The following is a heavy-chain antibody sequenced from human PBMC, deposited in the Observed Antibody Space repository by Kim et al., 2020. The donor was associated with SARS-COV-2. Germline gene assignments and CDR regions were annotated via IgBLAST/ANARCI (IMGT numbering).Heavy chain of an antibody. CDR2: IYYSGWT. CDR1: GGSVSSVRYY. J-gene: IGHJ6*02. V-gene: IGHV4-61*01. CDR3: ARGAYFGSGSYNGLDV. D-gene: IGHD3-10*01. Sequence: SETLSLTCTVSGGSVSSVRYYWSWIRQSPGKGLEWIGNIYYSGWTDYNPSLKSRVTLSGDTSKNQLSLKLSSVTAADTAVYYCARGAYFGSGSYNGLDVWGQGTTVIVSS.